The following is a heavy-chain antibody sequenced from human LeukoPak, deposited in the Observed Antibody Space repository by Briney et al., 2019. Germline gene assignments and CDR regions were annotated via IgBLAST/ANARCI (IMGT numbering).Heavy chain of an antibody. CDR1: GFTFSSYA. V-gene: IGHV3-30-3*01. D-gene: IGHD4/OR15-4a*01. J-gene: IGHJ3*02. CDR2: ISYDGSNK. CDR3: ARDGLGTDMVPKPSDAFDI. Sequence: GRSLRLSCAASGFTFSSYAMHWVRQAPGKGLEWVAVISYDGSNKYYADSVKGRFTISRDSSKNALYLQMNSLRAGDTAVYYCARDGLGTDMVPKPSDAFDIWGQGTMVTVSS.